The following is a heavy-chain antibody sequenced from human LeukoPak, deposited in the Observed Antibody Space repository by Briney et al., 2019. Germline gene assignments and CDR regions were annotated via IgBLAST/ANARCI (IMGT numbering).Heavy chain of an antibody. CDR2: ISSSSSYI. Sequence: PGGSLRLSCAASGFTFSSYSMNWVRQAPGKGLEWVSSISSSSSYIYYADSVKGRFTISRDNAKNSLYLQMSSLRAEDTAVYYCARDRDSSSSRSGDPQDHWGQGTLVTVSS. D-gene: IGHD6-6*01. V-gene: IGHV3-21*01. CDR3: ARDRDSSSSRSGDPQDH. J-gene: IGHJ4*02. CDR1: GFTFSSYS.